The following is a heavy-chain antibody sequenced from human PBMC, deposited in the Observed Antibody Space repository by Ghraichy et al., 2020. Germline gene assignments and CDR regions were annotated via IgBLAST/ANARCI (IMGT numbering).Heavy chain of an antibody. CDR1: GFTFSSYW. V-gene: IGHV3-7*01. CDR2: IKQDGSEK. CDR3: ARGRTVTYLQYIWFDP. Sequence: GGSLRLSCAASGFTFSSYWMSWVRQAPGKGLEWVANIKQDGSEKYYVDSVKGRFTISSDNAKNSLYLQMNRLRAEDTAVYYCARGRTVTYLQYIWFDPWGHGTLVTVSS. J-gene: IGHJ5*02. D-gene: IGHD4-11*01.